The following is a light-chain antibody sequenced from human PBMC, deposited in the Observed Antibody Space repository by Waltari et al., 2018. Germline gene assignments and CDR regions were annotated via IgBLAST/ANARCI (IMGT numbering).Light chain of an antibody. CDR2: GTS. CDR1: GSNLGAGYD. J-gene: IGLJ2*01. Sequence: QSVLTQPPSVSGAPGQRVSISCTGSGSNLGAGYDVHWYQQHPGKAPKLLIYGTSPLPPGVPSRFFRAQSGTSASLAITALQAEDEAEYYCQSYDTSLSVVFGGGTKLTVL. V-gene: IGLV1-40*01. CDR3: QSYDTSLSVV.